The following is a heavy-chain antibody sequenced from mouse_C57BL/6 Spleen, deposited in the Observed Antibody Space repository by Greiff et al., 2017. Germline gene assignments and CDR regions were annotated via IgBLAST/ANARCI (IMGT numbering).Heavy chain of an antibody. CDR1: GYTFTDYN. D-gene: IGHD2-4*01. Sequence: VQLKESGPELVKPGASVKIPCKASGYTFTDYNMDWVKQSHGKSLEWIGDINPNNGGTIYNQKFKGKATLTVDKSSSTAYMELRSLTSEDTAVYYCGIGRYDWGAMDYWGQGTSVTVSS. V-gene: IGHV1-18*01. J-gene: IGHJ4*01. CDR2: INPNNGGT. CDR3: GIGRYDWGAMDY.